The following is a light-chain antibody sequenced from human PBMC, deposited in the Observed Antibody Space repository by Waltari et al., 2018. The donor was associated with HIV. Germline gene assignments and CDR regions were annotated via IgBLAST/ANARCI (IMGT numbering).Light chain of an antibody. V-gene: IGKV3-20*01. J-gene: IGKJ5*01. CDR3: QQYGGSPIT. CDR1: QSIRSTY. Sequence: DIVLTQSPCTLSSSSGERATLSCRASQSIRSTYLAWYQQKPGQAPKLLIYAASSRATGIPDRFSGSGSGTDFTLTISRLEPEDFAVYYCQQYGGSPITFGQGTRLEIK. CDR2: AAS.